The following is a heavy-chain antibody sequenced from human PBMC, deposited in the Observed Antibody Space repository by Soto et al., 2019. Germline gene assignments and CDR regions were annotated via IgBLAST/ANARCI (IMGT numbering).Heavy chain of an antibody. CDR2: IFYSGST. Sequence: SETLSLTCTVSGASISSGDFYWSWVRQHPGKGLEWIGYIFYSGSTYYNPSLKSRVTISVDTSKNQFSLNLSSVTAADTAVYHCXRDRLQKPEFRAYGMDVWGQGTTVTVSS. D-gene: IGHD3-16*01. CDR3: XRDRLQKPEFRAYGMDV. V-gene: IGHV4-31*03. CDR1: GASISSGDFY. J-gene: IGHJ6*02.